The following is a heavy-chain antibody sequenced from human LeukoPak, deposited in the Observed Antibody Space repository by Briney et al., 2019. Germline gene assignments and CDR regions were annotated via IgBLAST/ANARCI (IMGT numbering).Heavy chain of an antibody. D-gene: IGHD3-22*01. CDR2: LYSGGST. Sequence: PGGSLRLSCAASGFTVSTNYMGWVRQAPGKGLEWVSVLYSGGSTYYPDSVKGRFTIFRDNSQNTLYLQMDSLRPEDTAVYYCARLSDSSTYGAFDIWGHGTMVTVSS. J-gene: IGHJ3*02. V-gene: IGHV3-66*02. CDR1: GFTVSTNY. CDR3: ARLSDSSTYGAFDI.